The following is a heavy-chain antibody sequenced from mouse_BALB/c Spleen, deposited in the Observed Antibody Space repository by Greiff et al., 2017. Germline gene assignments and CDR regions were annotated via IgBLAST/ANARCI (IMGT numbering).Heavy chain of an antibody. CDR1: GFTFSSFG. CDR2: ISSGSSTI. Sequence: EVQGVESGGGLVQPGGSRKLSCAASGFTFSSFGMHWVRQAPEKGLEWVAYISSGSSTIYYADTVKGRFTISRDNPKNTLFLQMTSLRSEDTAMYYCAREGGNSLDYWGQGTTLTVSS. CDR3: AREGGNSLDY. J-gene: IGHJ2*01. D-gene: IGHD2-1*01. V-gene: IGHV5-17*02.